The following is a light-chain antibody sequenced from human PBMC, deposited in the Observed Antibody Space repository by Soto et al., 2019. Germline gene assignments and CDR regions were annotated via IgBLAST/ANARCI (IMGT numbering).Light chain of an antibody. CDR3: QQYNNWPPWT. V-gene: IGKV3-15*01. J-gene: IGKJ1*01. CDR2: GAS. Sequence: EIVMTQSPATLSVSPGERATLSCRASQSVSNNLAWYQQKPGQAPRLLMYGASTRATSIPARFSGSGSGTEFTLTISSLQSEDFAVYYCQQYNNWPPWTFGQGTKVEVK. CDR1: QSVSNN.